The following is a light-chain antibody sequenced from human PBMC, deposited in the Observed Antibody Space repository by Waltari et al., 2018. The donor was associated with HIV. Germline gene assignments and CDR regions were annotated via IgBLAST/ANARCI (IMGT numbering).Light chain of an antibody. CDR1: KLGDNF. V-gene: IGLV3-1*01. Sequence: SYALTQPPSASVTPAQTAPITCSGDKLGDNFTSWYQQKAGQSPLLVIYQDAKRPSGIPERFSGSNSGKTATLTISGAQAVDEADYYCQAWDSRSVVFGGGTKLTVL. J-gene: IGLJ2*01. CDR3: QAWDSRSVV. CDR2: QDA.